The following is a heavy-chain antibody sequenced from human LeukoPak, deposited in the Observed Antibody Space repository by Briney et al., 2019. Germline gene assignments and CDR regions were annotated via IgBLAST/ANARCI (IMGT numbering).Heavy chain of an antibody. D-gene: IGHD3-16*01. CDR1: GYTFTSYY. J-gene: IGHJ4*02. CDR3: GRGHYMAGSSPLLGY. V-gene: IGHV1-46*01. CDR2: INPSGGST. Sequence: ASVKVSCKASGYTFTSYYMYWVRQAPGQGLEWMGIINPSGGSTSYAQKFQGRVTMTRDMSTSTVYMELSSLRSEDTAVYYCGRGHYMAGSSPLLGYWGQGTLVTVSS.